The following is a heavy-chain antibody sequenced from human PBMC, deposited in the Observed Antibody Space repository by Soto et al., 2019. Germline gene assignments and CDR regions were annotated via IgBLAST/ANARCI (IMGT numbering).Heavy chain of an antibody. CDR2: FDPEDGET. CDR1: GYTLTELS. CDR3: ATVSLSYSSSSRWFDP. Sequence: ASVKVSCKVSGYTLTELSMHWVRQAPGKGLEWMGGFDPEDGETIYAQKFQGRVTMTEDTSTDTAYMELSSLRSEDTAVYYCATVSLSYSSSSRWFDPWGQGTLVTVSS. J-gene: IGHJ5*02. V-gene: IGHV1-24*01. D-gene: IGHD6-13*01.